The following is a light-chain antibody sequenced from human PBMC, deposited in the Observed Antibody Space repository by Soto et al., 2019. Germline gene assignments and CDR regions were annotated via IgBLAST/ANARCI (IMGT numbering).Light chain of an antibody. Sequence: EIVLTQSPGTLSLSPGERATLSCRASQSVSSSYLAWYQHKPGQAPRLLIYGASSRATGIPDRFSGSGSGTDFNLTISRLEPEDFAVYYCQQYGSSPFTFGPGTKVDIK. J-gene: IGKJ3*01. CDR1: QSVSSSY. V-gene: IGKV3-20*01. CDR2: GAS. CDR3: QQYGSSPFT.